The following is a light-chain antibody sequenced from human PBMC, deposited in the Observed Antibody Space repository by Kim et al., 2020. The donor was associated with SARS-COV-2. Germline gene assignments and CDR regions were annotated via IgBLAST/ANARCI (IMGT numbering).Light chain of an antibody. V-gene: IGKV1-39*01. CDR3: QQSYGSPYT. J-gene: IGKJ2*01. CDR2: AAS. Sequence: ASVGDRVTLTCRAGQSISSHLNWYQQKGGSAPKILIYAASNLQSGVPSRFSASGSGTDFTLTINSLQPEDFATYYCQQSYGSPYTFGQGTKLEI. CDR1: QSISSH.